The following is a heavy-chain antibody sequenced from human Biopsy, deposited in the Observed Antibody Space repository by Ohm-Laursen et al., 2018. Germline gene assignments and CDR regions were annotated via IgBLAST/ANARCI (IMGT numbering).Heavy chain of an antibody. D-gene: IGHD3-3*01. V-gene: IGHV4-59*08. Sequence: GTLSLTCTLSGDSITRSYWTWIRQPPGQGLEWIGHASYSGYTNYNPSPKSRVTIPVDTSKNHFSLNLRSVTAADTAVYSCARLGNFWNAEDGLDLWGLGTMVTVSS. CDR2: ASYSGYT. J-gene: IGHJ3*01. CDR3: ARLGNFWNAEDGLDL. CDR1: GDSITRSY.